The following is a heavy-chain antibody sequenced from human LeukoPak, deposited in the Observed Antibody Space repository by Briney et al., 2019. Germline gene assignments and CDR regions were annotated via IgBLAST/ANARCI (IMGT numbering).Heavy chain of an antibody. CDR1: GGSISSGDYY. V-gene: IGHV4-30-2*03. J-gene: IGHJ4*02. CDR3: ARYTANKSGYSFDY. CDR2: VNHSGET. Sequence: SQTLSLTCTVSGGSISSGDYYWSWIRQPPGKGLEWIATVNHSGETYYNPSLKSRVTISVDTSKNQFSLKLSSVTAAGTAIYYCARYTANKSGYSFDYWGQGTLVTVSS. D-gene: IGHD3-22*01.